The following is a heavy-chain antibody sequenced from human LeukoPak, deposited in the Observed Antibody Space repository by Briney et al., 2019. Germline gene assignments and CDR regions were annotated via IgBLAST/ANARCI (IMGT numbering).Heavy chain of an antibody. CDR2: ISSNGGST. V-gene: IGHV3-64*04. CDR1: GFTFSSYA. D-gene: IGHD3-9*01. Sequence: GGSLRLSCSASGFTFSSYAMHWVRQAPGKGLEYVSAISSNGGSTYYADSVKGRFTISRDNAKNTLYLQMNSLRAEDTAVYYCARPRNDILSGFHYYYGLDVWGQGTTVTVSS. CDR3: ARPRNDILSGFHYYYGLDV. J-gene: IGHJ6*02.